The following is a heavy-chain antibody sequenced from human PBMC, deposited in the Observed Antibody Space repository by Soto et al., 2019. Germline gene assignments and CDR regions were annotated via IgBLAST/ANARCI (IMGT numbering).Heavy chain of an antibody. V-gene: IGHV3-30*03. CDR1: GFTFSSYG. J-gene: IGHJ4*02. D-gene: IGHD3-10*01. CDR2: ISYDGSNK. CDR3: ARHWITMVRGVCHFDY. Sequence: LRLSCAASGFTFSSYGMHWVRQAPGKGLEWVAVISYDGSNKYYADSVKGRFTISRDNSKNTLYLQMNSLRAEDTAVYYCARHWITMVRGVCHFDYWGQGTLVTVSS.